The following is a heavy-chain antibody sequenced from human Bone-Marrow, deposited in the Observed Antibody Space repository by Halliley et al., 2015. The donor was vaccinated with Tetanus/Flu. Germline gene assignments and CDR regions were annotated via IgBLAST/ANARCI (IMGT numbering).Heavy chain of an antibody. V-gene: IGHV1-3*04. Sequence: MGWINTANDNTKYSLKFQGRVTITRDTSANIGYMELSTLRSEDTAMYYCATVVTTTDTEYFDYWGQGTRVTVSS. J-gene: IGHJ1*01. CDR3: ATVVTTTDTEYFDY. D-gene: IGHD1-1*01. CDR2: INTANDNT.